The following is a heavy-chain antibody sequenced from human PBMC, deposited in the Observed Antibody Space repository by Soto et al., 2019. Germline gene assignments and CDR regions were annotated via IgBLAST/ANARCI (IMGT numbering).Heavy chain of an antibody. J-gene: IGHJ4*02. Sequence: PSETLSLTCTVSGDSVTSDGYYWGWIRQPPGKGLESIANIYYDGNTYYNPSLKGRVTISLDTSKNQFSLRLNSVTAAGTAVYYCARSSIKPQVFMYPFDSWSQGTLVTVSS. CDR1: GDSVTSDGYY. CDR3: ARSSIKPQVFMYPFDS. V-gene: IGHV4-39*01. CDR2: IYYDGNT. D-gene: IGHD3-3*01.